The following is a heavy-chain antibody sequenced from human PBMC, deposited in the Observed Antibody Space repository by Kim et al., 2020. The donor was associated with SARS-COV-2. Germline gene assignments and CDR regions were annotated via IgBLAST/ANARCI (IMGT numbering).Heavy chain of an antibody. CDR2: MNPNSGNT. D-gene: IGHD3-22*01. J-gene: IGHJ6*02. V-gene: IGHV1-8*01. CDR1: GYTFTSYD. CDR3: ARATYYYDSSGYQISYGMDV. Sequence: ASVKVSCKASGYTFTSYDINWVRQATGQGLEWMGWMNPNSGNTGYAQKFQGRVTMTRNTSISTAYMELSSLRSEDTAVYYCARATYYYDSSGYQISYGMDVWGQGTTVTVSS.